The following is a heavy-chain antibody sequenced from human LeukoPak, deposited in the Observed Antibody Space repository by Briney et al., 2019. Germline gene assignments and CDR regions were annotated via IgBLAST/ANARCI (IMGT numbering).Heavy chain of an antibody. J-gene: IGHJ4*02. CDR1: GFTFSSYA. Sequence: GGSLRLSCAASGFTFSSYAMSWVRQAPGKGLEWVSAISGSGGSTYYADSVKGRFTISRDNSKNTLYLQMNSLRAEDTAVYYCARGYVWGSYRYLDYWGQGTLVTVSS. CDR3: ARGYVWGSYRYLDY. V-gene: IGHV3-23*01. D-gene: IGHD3-16*02. CDR2: ISGSGGST.